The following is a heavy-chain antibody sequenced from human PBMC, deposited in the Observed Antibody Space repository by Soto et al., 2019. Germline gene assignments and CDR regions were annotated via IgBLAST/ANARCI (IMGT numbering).Heavy chain of an antibody. V-gene: IGHV1-3*01. CDR2: INVGSGNT. CDR3: ARVPPWGDSGSFYIQHYDS. J-gene: IGHJ4*02. D-gene: IGHD3-10*01. Sequence: ASVKVSCKSSGNSFVTYSIHWVRQAPGQRLQWMGWINVGSGNTKYAQDFQGRVTFTRDTAATTTFMELSSLRSEDAAVYYCARVPPWGDSGSFYIQHYDSWGQGTLVTVSS. CDR1: GNSFVTYS.